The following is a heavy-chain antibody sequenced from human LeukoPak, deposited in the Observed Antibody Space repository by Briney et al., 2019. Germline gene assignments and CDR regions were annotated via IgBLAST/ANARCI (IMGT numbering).Heavy chain of an antibody. CDR2: ISGSGGST. CDR3: ARRGYSGSSGAFDI. D-gene: IGHD1-26*01. V-gene: IGHV3-23*01. CDR1: GFTFSSYA. Sequence: GGSLRLSCAASGFTFSSYAMSWVRQAPGKGLEGVSAISGSGGSTYYADSVKGRFTISRDNAKNSLYLQMNSLRAEDTAVYYCARRGYSGSSGAFDIWGQGTMVTVSS. J-gene: IGHJ3*02.